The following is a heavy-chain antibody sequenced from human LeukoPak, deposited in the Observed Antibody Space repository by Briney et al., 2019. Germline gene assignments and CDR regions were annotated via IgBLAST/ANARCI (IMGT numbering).Heavy chain of an antibody. J-gene: IGHJ3*01. D-gene: IGHD3-16*02. CDR1: GYTFTGYY. V-gene: IGHV1-2*02. Sequence: GASVTVSCKASGYTFTGYYMHWVRQAPGQGLEWMGWINPNSGGTNYAQKFQGRVTMTRDTAISTAYMKLSRLRSDDTAVYYCATCFRDYVWGRSRYTGGYASDGWGQRRTVSAS. CDR2: INPNSGGT. CDR3: ATCFRDYVWGRSRYTGGYASDG.